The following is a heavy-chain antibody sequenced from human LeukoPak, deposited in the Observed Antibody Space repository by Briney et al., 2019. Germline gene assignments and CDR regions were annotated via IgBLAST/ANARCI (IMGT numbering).Heavy chain of an antibody. V-gene: IGHV4-34*01. CDR3: ARDPWFDP. Sequence: SGTLSLTCAVYGGSFSGYYWSWIRQPPGKGLEWIREINHSGSTYYNPSLKSRVTISVDVSRNQFSLKLTSVTAADTAVYYCARDPWFDPWGQGTLVTVSS. CDR2: INHSGST. J-gene: IGHJ5*02. CDR1: GGSFSGYY.